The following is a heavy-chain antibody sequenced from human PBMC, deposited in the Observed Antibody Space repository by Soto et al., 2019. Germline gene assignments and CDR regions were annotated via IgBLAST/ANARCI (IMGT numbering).Heavy chain of an antibody. J-gene: IGHJ4*02. V-gene: IGHV4-31*03. CDR3: ARARSYDNVWGSQAYYFDY. CDR2: IYYSGST. CDR1: GGSISSGGYY. Sequence: QVQLQESGPGLVKPSQTLSLTCTVSGGSISSGGYYWSWIRQHPGKGLEWIGYIYYSGSTYYNPSLQRRVTISVDTSKNQFSLKVSSVTAADTAVYYCARARSYDNVWGSQAYYFDYWGQGTLVTVSS. D-gene: IGHD3-16*01.